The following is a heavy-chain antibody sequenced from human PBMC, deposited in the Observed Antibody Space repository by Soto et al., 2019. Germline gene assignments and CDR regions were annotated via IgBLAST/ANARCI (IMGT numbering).Heavy chain of an antibody. CDR1: GYTFTGYY. CDR3: ARDVQGTMVRGVMSFYYGMDV. V-gene: IGHV1-2*02. CDR2: INPNSGGT. D-gene: IGHD3-10*01. J-gene: IGHJ6*02. Sequence: GASVKVSCKASGYTFTGYYMHWVRQAPGQGLEWMGWINPNSGGTNYAQKFQGRVTMTRDTSISTAYMELSRLRSDDTAVYYCARDVQGTMVRGVMSFYYGMDVWRQGTTVTVSS.